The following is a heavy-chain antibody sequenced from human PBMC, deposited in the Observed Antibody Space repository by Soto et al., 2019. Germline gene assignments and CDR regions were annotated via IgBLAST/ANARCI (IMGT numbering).Heavy chain of an antibody. D-gene: IGHD6-6*01. J-gene: IGHJ4*02. CDR1: GFTFSNAW. CDR3: TTVLSIAPRNAYDY. Sequence: GGSLRLSCAASGFTFSNAWMNWVRQAPGKGLEWVGRIKSKTDGGTTDYAAPVKGRFTISRDDSKNTLYLQMNSLKTEDTAVYYCTTVLSIAPRNAYDYWGQGTLVTVSS. V-gene: IGHV3-15*07. CDR2: IKSKTDGGTT.